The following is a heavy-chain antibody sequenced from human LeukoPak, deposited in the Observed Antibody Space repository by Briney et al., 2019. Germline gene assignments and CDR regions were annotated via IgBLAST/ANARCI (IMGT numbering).Heavy chain of an antibody. J-gene: IGHJ4*02. D-gene: IGHD4-23*01. CDR1: GFTFSDSY. V-gene: IGHV3-11*01. CDR2: ISSSGSTI. CDR3: VGGNSLLIEY. Sequence: GGSLRLSCAASGFTFSDSYMTWLRQAPGKGLEGVSYISSSGSTIYYADSVEGRFTVTRDNAKNSLYLQMNSLRAEDTAVYYCVGGNSLLIEYWGQGTLVAVSS.